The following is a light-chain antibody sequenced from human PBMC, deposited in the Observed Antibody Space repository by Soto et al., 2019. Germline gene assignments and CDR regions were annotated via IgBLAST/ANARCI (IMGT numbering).Light chain of an antibody. Sequence: EIVMTQSPATLSVSPGEGVTLSCRASESVSSNLAWYQQKAGQAPRLLIYDASNRATGIPARFSGSGSGTDFTLTISSLEPEDFAVYYCQQRSNWPPVFGPGTKVDIK. CDR3: QQRSNWPPV. V-gene: IGKV3-11*01. CDR1: ESVSSN. J-gene: IGKJ3*01. CDR2: DAS.